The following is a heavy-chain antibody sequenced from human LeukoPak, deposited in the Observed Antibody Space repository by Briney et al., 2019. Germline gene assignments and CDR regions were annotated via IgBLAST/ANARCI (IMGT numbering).Heavy chain of an antibody. CDR1: GFTFSSYA. Sequence: GGSLRLSCAASGFTFSSYAMSWVRQAPGKGLEWVSAISGSGGSTYYADSVKGRFTISRDNPKNTLYLQMNSLRAEDTAVYYCARRGYSYGYPGFDYWGQGTLVTVSS. CDR3: ARRGYSYGYPGFDY. CDR2: ISGSGGST. J-gene: IGHJ4*02. V-gene: IGHV3-23*01. D-gene: IGHD5-18*01.